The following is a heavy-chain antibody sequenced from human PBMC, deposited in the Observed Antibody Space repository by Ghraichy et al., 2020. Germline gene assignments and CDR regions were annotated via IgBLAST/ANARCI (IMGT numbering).Heavy chain of an antibody. Sequence: GGSLRLSCTASGFTFSDYSMIWVRQAPGKGLEWVSSISRRSSPTYYADSVQGRFTISRDNAKKSVYLQMNSLRAEDTALYYCVRQVGDDSANWFDPWGKGTLVTVSS. CDR2: ISRRSSPT. D-gene: IGHD1-1*01. V-gene: IGHV3-21*01. CDR1: GFTFSDYS. CDR3: VRQVGDDSANWFDP. J-gene: IGHJ5*02.